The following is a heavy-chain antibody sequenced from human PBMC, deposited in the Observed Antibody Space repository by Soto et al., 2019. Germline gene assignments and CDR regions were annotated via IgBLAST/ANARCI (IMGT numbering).Heavy chain of an antibody. CDR3: ARSLPRTQPFDS. J-gene: IGHJ4*02. V-gene: IGHV3-11*01. CDR2: ISSGASTI. CDR1: GFTFSDYY. Sequence: VQLVESGGGLVQPGGSLRLSCAASGFTFSDYYMSWIRQAPGKGLEWVSYISSGASTIYYADSVKGRFTISRDNAKNSLFLQMNSLRAEDTAVYYCARSLPRTQPFDSWGQGTLVTVSS. D-gene: IGHD3-16*02.